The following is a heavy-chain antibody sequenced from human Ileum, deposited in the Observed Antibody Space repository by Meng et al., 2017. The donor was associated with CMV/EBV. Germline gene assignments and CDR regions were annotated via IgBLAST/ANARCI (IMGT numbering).Heavy chain of an antibody. D-gene: IGHD3-22*01. CDR1: GYTFTNYY. CDR3: ARGGGRDYYGDSGYLIDY. Sequence: ASVKVSCKASGYTFTNYYMHWVRQAPGQGLEWLAMINPIGGTTRYTQKFQGRVTMTRDTSTSTVYMELSSLRSEDTAVYYCARGGGRDYYGDSGYLIDYWGQGTLVTVSS. J-gene: IGHJ4*02. CDR2: INPIGGTT. V-gene: IGHV1-46*01.